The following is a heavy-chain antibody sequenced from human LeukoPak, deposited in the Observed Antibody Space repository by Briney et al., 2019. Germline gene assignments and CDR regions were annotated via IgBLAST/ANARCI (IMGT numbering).Heavy chain of an antibody. D-gene: IGHD4-17*01. J-gene: IGHJ4*02. CDR2: IKEDGSEK. CDR3: ARDFGYGDYSY. CDR1: GFTFSNYW. Sequence: GGSLRLSCAASGFTFSNYWMSWVRQAPGKGLEWVANIKEDGSEKYYVDSVKGRFTISRDNAKNSLYLQMNSLRAEDTAVYYCARDFGYGDYSYWGQGTLVTVSS. V-gene: IGHV3-7*01.